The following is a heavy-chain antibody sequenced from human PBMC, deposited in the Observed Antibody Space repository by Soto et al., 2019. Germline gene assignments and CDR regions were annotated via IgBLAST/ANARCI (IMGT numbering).Heavy chain of an antibody. CDR3: ARDRAVTLNWFDP. Sequence: QVQLVQSGAEVKKPGSSVKVSCKASGGTCSSYAISWVRQAPGQGLEWMGGIIPIFGTANYAQKFQGRVTITADESTSTAYMELSSLRSEVTAVYYFARDRAVTLNWFDPWGEGTLVTVSS. J-gene: IGHJ5*02. CDR2: IIPIFGTA. D-gene: IGHD4-17*01. CDR1: GGTCSSYA. V-gene: IGHV1-69*01.